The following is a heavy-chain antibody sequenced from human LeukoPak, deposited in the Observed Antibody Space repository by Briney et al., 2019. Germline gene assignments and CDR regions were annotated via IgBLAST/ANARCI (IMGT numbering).Heavy chain of an antibody. CDR1: GFTVSSNY. Sequence: GSLRLSCAASGFTVSSNYMSWVRQAPGKGLEWVSVIYSGGSTYYADPVKGRFTISRDNSKNTLYLQMNSLRVEDTAVYYCAKDPGYQVVYCFDYWGQGTLVTVSS. CDR3: AKDPGYQVVYCFDY. V-gene: IGHV3-53*01. CDR2: IYSGGST. D-gene: IGHD2-2*01. J-gene: IGHJ4*02.